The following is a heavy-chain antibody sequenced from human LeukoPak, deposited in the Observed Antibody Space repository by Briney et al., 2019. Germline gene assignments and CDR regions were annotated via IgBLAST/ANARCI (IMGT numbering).Heavy chain of an antibody. V-gene: IGHV3-15*01. Sequence: PGGSLRLSCAASGFTFSNAWMTWVRQAPGKGLQWVGRIKSKIDGGTTDYAAPVKGRFTISRDDSQNTLYLQMNSLRAEDTAVYYCARASEVGDYWGQGTLVTVSS. CDR2: IKSKIDGGTT. D-gene: IGHD1-26*01. J-gene: IGHJ4*02. CDR1: GFTFSNAW. CDR3: ARASEVGDY.